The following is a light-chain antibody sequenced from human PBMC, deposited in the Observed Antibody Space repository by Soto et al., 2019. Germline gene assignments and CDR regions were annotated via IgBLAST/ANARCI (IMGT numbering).Light chain of an antibody. CDR1: SSDVGSYNL. Sequence: QFALTQPASVSGSPGQSITISCTGTSSDVGSYNLVSWYQQHPGKAPKLMIYEVSKRPSGVSNRFSGSKSGNTASLTISGLQAEDEADYYCCSYAGSSLYVFGTGTKVTVL. J-gene: IGLJ1*01. V-gene: IGLV2-23*02. CDR2: EVS. CDR3: CSYAGSSLYV.